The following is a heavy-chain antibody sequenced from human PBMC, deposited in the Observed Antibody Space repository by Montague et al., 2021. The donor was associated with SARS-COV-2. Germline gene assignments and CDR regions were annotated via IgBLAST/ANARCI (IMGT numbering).Heavy chain of an antibody. V-gene: IGHV4-38-2*02. Sequence: SETLSLTCTVSGVSISSGYYCCWIRHPQGKMLEWIGRKYQNSATYHSPPLKRQVTILLDTSKNQFSLILTSVTAADTAAYYCARSGVGIFDFSYFDSWGQGSLVIVSS. CDR3: ARSGVGIFDFSYFDS. J-gene: IGHJ4*02. D-gene: IGHD3-9*01. CDR1: GVSISSGYY. CDR2: KYQNSAT.